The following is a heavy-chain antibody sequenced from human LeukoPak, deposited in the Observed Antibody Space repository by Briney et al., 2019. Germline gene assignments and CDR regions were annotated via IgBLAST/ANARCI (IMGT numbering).Heavy chain of an antibody. CDR2: ISSSSSYI. CDR3: ARDLDRVVPAAIPRFDP. D-gene: IGHD2-2*01. CDR1: GFTFSSYS. Sequence: GGSLRLSCTASGFTFSSYSMNWVRQAPGKGLEWVSSISSSSSYIYYADSVKGRFTISRDNAKNSLYLQMNSLRAEDTAVYYCARDLDRVVPAAIPRFDPWGQGTLVTVSS. J-gene: IGHJ5*02. V-gene: IGHV3-21*01.